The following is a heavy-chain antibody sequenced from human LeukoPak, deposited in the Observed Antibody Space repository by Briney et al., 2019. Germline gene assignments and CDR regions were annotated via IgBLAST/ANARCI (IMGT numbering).Heavy chain of an antibody. CDR1: GVSISSYY. Sequence: SETLSLTCTVSGVSISSYYWSWIRQPPGKGLEWIGYIYYSGSTNYNPSLKSRVTISVDTSKNQFSLKLSSVTAADTAVYYCASGPYSSSWTYWGQGTLVTVSS. J-gene: IGHJ4*02. V-gene: IGHV4-59*01. CDR2: IYYSGST. D-gene: IGHD6-13*01. CDR3: ASGPYSSSWTY.